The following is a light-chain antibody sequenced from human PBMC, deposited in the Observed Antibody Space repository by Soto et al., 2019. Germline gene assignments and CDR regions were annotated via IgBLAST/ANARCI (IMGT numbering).Light chain of an antibody. Sequence: DIVMTQSPDSLAVSLGERATINCKSSQSVFYSSNNKNFLAWYQQKPGQPPKLLIYWASTRESGVPDRFSGSGSGTDFTLTISSLQAEDVAVYYCQQYYITPLTFGPGTTVALK. J-gene: IGKJ3*01. V-gene: IGKV4-1*01. CDR3: QQYYITPLT. CDR2: WAS. CDR1: QSVFYSSNNKNF.